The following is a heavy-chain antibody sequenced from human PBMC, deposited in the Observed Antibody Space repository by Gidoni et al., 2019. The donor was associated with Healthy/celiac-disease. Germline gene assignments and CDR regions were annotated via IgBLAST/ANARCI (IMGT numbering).Heavy chain of an antibody. V-gene: IGHV2-26*01. D-gene: IGHD3-22*01. CDR1: EFSPSNARLG. Sequence: QVTWKAAGPVRVKPTETLTLTCTDSEFSPSNARLGLRWVSQPPGKALQWLAHIFSNDEQSYSTSLKSRLTISKDTFKSQVVLTMTNIDPVDTATYYCARTHYDPDAFYIWGQGTMVTVAS. CDR2: IFSNDEQ. CDR3: ARTHYDPDAFYI. J-gene: IGHJ3*02.